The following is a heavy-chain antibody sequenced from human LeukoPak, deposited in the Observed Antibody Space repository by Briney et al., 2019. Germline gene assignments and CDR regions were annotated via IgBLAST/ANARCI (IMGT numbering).Heavy chain of an antibody. J-gene: IGHJ4*02. D-gene: IGHD1-20*01. CDR1: GYTFTSYG. CDR3: AILSITGTSDY. V-gene: IGHV1-18*01. Sequence: ASVKVSCKASGYTFTSYGISWVRQAPGQGLEWMGWISAYNGNTNYAQKLQGRVTMTTDTSISTAYMELSRLRSDDTAVYYCAILSITGTSDYWGQGTLVTVSS. CDR2: ISAYNGNT.